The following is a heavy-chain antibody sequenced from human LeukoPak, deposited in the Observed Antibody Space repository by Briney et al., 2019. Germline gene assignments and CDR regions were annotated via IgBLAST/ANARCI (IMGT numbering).Heavy chain of an antibody. CDR1: GGTFSSYA. D-gene: IGHD3-10*01. CDR2: IIPIFGTA. CDR3: ARARGAGVRGVPLFDY. Sequence: ASVKVSRKASGGTFSSYAISWVRQAPGQGLEWMGGIIPIFGTANYAQKFQGRVTITADESTSTAYMDLSSLRSEDTAVYYCARARGAGVRGVPLFDYWGQGTLVTVSS. J-gene: IGHJ4*02. V-gene: IGHV1-69*13.